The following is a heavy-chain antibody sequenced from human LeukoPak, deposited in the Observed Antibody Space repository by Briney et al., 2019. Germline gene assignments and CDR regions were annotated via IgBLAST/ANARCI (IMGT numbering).Heavy chain of an antibody. CDR2: IIPIFGTA. V-gene: IGHV1-69*05. CDR1: GGTFRSYA. Sequence: SVKVSCKASGGTFRSYAISWVRQAPGQGLEWMGRIIPIFGTANYAQKFQGRVTITTDESTSTAYMELSSLRSEDTAVYYCARDSPTNWFDPWGQGTLVTVSS. CDR3: ARDSPTNWFDP. J-gene: IGHJ5*02.